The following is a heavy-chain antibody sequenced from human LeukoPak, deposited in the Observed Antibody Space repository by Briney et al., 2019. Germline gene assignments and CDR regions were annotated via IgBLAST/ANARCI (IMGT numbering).Heavy chain of an antibody. CDR3: TTARVGY. Sequence: GGSLRLSCAASGFPFSSYGMHWVRQAPGKGLEWVAFIQYDGTIRYHAESVQGRFTISRDDSKNTVYLQMNSLKSEDTAVYYCTTARVGYWGQGTLVTVSS. V-gene: IGHV3-30*02. CDR1: GFPFSSYG. J-gene: IGHJ4*02. CDR2: IQYDGTIR.